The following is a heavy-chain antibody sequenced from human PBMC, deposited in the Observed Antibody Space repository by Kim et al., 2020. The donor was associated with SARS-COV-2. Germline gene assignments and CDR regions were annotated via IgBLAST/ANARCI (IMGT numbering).Heavy chain of an antibody. J-gene: IGHJ4*02. CDR3: ARAYDTSGYSVVN. D-gene: IGHD3-22*01. V-gene: IGHV1-2*02. Sequence: YAQKFQGRVTMTRDTSISTAYMELSRLRSDDTAMYYCARAYDTSGYSVVNWGQGTLVTVSS.